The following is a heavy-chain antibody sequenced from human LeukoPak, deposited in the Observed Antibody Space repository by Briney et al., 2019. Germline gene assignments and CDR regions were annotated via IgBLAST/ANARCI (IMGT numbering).Heavy chain of an antibody. CDR3: TRTTQEGMDV. CDR2: ISGSGGST. D-gene: IGHD2/OR15-2a*01. CDR1: GFTFSSYA. J-gene: IGHJ6*02. Sequence: GGSLRLSCAASGFTFSSYAMSWVRQAPGKGLEWVSAISGSGGSTYYADSVKGRFTISRDNSKNTAYLQMNSLKTEDTAVYYCTRTTQEGMDVWGQGTTATVSS. V-gene: IGHV3-23*01.